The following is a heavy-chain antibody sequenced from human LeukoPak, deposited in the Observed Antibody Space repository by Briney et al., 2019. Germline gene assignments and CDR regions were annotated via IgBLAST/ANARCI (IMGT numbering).Heavy chain of an antibody. D-gene: IGHD3-22*01. CDR2: IWNDGSNK. CDR1: GFTFSTYG. V-gene: IGHV3-33*06. CDR3: AQDWSGGNSGYIDD. Sequence: GGSLRLSCAASGFTFSTYGMHWVRQAPGRGLEWVAVIWNDGSNKYYADSMKGRFTISRDNSKNTLYLQMDTLRAEDTAMYYCAQDWSGGNSGYIDDWGQGTLVTVSS. J-gene: IGHJ4*02.